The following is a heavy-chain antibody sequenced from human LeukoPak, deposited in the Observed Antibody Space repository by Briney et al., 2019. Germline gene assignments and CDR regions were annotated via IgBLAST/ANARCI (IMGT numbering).Heavy chain of an antibody. D-gene: IGHD3-16*01. V-gene: IGHV3-53*01. CDR1: GFTVSSNY. J-gene: IGHJ5*02. CDR3: ARDDYDYVWGSMT. Sequence: GGSLRLSCAASGFTVSSNYMSWVRQAPGKGLEWVSVIYSGGSTYYADSVKGRFTISRDNSKNTLYLQMNSLRAEDTAVYYCARDDYDYVWGSMTWGQGTLVTVSS. CDR2: IYSGGST.